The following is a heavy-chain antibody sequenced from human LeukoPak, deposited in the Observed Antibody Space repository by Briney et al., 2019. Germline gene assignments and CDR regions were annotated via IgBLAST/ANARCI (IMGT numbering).Heavy chain of an antibody. CDR1: GSSLTTSR. J-gene: IGHJ4*02. V-gene: IGHV5-51*01. CDR3: ARWTGTNYFDY. CDR2: IYPGDSDT. D-gene: IGHD3/OR15-3a*01. Sequence: GESRHLPWKASGSSLTTSRIAWVRQMPGKGLEWMGIIYPGDSDTRYSPSFQGQVTISADKSLSTAYLQWSSLKASDTAMYYCARWTGTNYFDYWGQGTPVTVSS.